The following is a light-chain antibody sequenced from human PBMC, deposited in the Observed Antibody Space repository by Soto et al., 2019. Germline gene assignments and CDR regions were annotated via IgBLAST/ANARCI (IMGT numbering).Light chain of an antibody. V-gene: IGLV2-14*01. CDR1: SSDVCGYNY. CDR3: SSYTSSSTDVV. Sequence: QSAMTQPASVSGSPGQSITISCTGTSSDVCGYNYVSWYQQHPGKAPKLMIYDVSNRPSGVSNRFSGSKSGNTASLTISGLQAEDEADYYCSSYTSSSTDVVFGGGTKLTV. CDR2: DVS. J-gene: IGLJ2*01.